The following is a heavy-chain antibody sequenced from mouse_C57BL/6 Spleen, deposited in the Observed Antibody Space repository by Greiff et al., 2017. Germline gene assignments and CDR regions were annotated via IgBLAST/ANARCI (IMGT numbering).Heavy chain of an antibody. V-gene: IGHV1-82*01. D-gene: IGHD1-1*01. CDR2: IYPGDGDT. CDR1: GYAFSSSW. J-gene: IGHJ2*01. Sequence: QVQLQQSGPELVKPGASVKISCKASGYAFSSSWMNWVTQRPGKGLEWIGRIYPGDGDTNYNGKFKGKATLPADKSSSTAYMKLSSLTCEDCAVYFCARWFTTETYFDYWGQGTTLTVSS. CDR3: ARWFTTETYFDY.